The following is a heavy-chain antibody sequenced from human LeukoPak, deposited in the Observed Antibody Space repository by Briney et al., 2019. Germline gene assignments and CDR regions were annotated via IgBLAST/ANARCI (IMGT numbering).Heavy chain of an antibody. D-gene: IGHD2-2*01. Sequence: SETLSLTCTVSGDSFSTSNYYWAWIRQTPGKGLEWIGSIYYTGSPYYNPSLKSRVTISVDTSKKQFSLTMSSVTAADTAVYYCTREDSTSWNSLDYWGQGTLVTVSS. CDR2: IYYTGSP. V-gene: IGHV4-39*01. CDR3: TREDSTSWNSLDY. CDR1: GDSFSTSNYY. J-gene: IGHJ4*02.